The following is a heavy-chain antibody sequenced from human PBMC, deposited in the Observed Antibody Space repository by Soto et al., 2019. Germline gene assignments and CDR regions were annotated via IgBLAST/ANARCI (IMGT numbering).Heavy chain of an antibody. D-gene: IGHD6-13*01. CDR2: ISSSSSTI. V-gene: IGHV3-48*02. CDR3: ARDTSSSWYYNYYYYYYGMDV. J-gene: IGHJ6*02. CDR1: GFTFSSYS. Sequence: GGSLRLSCAASGFTFSSYSMNWVRQAPGKGLEWVSYISSSSSTIYYADSVKGRFTISRDNAKNSLYLQMNSLRDEDTAVYYCARDTSSSWYYNYYYYYYGMDVWGQGTTVTVS.